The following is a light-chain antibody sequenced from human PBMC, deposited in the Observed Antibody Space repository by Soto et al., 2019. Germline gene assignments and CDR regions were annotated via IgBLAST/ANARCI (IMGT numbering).Light chain of an antibody. Sequence: DIVMTQSPLSLPVTPGEPASMSFRSNQSLLHSNGYNYLDWYLQKPGQSPRLLIYLGFGRASGVPVRFSGSGSGTDFTLTISRVEAEDVGVYFCMQALETPLTFGPGTKVDIK. CDR1: QSLLHSNGYNY. CDR2: LGF. J-gene: IGKJ3*01. V-gene: IGKV2-28*01. CDR3: MQALETPLT.